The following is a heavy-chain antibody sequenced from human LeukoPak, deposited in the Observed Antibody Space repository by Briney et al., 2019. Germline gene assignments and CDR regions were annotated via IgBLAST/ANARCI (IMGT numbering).Heavy chain of an antibody. CDR3: ARWGSGYNLFDY. J-gene: IGHJ4*02. Sequence: PGGSLRLSCAPSGFIFEDYGMRWVRQAPGKGLEWVSGINWNGGSTGYADSVKGRFTISRDNAKNSLYLQMNSLRAEDTALYYCARWGSGYNLFDYWGQGILVTVSS. D-gene: IGHD3-3*01. CDR1: GFIFEDYG. CDR2: INWNGGST. V-gene: IGHV3-20*04.